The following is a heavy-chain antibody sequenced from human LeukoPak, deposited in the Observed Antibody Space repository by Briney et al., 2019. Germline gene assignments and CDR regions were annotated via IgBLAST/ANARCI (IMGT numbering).Heavy chain of an antibody. CDR3: ARAYDYVWGSYRYMEDHYYGMDV. Sequence: SVKVSCKASGGTFSSYAISWVRQAPGQGLEWMGGIIPIFGTANYAQKFQGRVTITADESTSTAYMELSSLRSEDTAVYYCARAYDYVWGSYRYMEDHYYGMDVWGQGTTVTVSS. V-gene: IGHV1-69*01. CDR1: GGTFSSYA. J-gene: IGHJ6*02. CDR2: IIPIFGTA. D-gene: IGHD3-16*02.